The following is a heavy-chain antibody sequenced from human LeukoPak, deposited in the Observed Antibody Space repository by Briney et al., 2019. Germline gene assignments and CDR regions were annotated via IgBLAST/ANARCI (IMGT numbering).Heavy chain of an antibody. J-gene: IGHJ6*02. CDR2: MNPNSGNT. CDR1: GYTFTSYD. D-gene: IGHD3-10*01. V-gene: IGHV1-8*01. Sequence: ASVKVSCKASGYTFTSYDINWVRQATGQGLEWMGWMNPNSGNTGYAQKFQGRVTMTRNTSISTAYMELSSLRSEDTAVYYCAILWFGASYYYYYGMDVWGQGTTVTVSS. CDR3: AILWFGASYYYYYGMDV.